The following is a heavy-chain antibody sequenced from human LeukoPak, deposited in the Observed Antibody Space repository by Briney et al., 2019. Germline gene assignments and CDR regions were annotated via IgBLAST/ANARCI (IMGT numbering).Heavy chain of an antibody. V-gene: IGHV3-43*02. D-gene: IGHD6-19*01. CDR3: AKDRLPRGMALAGTDDGMDV. CDR1: GFSLADCA. J-gene: IGHJ6*02. Sequence: GGSLRLSCAASGFSLADCAMHWVRQVPGKGLEWVSLISGDGYDTYYAASVKGRFTISRDNSKSSLYLQMNSLRIEDTALYFCAKDRLPRGMALAGTDDGMDVWGQGTTVTVSS. CDR2: ISGDGYDT.